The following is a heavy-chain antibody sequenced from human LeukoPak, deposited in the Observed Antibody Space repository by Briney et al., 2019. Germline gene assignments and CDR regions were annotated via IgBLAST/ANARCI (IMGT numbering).Heavy chain of an antibody. Sequence: SETLSLTCTVSGGSISSDYWSWIRQPPGKGLEWIGYIYYSGSTNYNPSLKSRVTISIDTSKNQFSLKLSSVTAADTAVYYCARATYSNYVYYFDYWGQGTLVTVSS. V-gene: IGHV4-59*01. J-gene: IGHJ4*02. CDR3: ARATYSNYVYYFDY. CDR1: GGSISSDY. CDR2: IYYSGST. D-gene: IGHD4-11*01.